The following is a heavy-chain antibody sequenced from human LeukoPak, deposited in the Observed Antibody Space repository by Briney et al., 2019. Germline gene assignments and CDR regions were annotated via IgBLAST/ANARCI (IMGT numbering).Heavy chain of an antibody. CDR3: ARDDYGSGSWNDY. CDR1: GFTVSSNY. D-gene: IGHD3-10*01. CDR2: IYSGGST. J-gene: IGHJ4*02. Sequence: GGSLRLSCAASGFTVSSNYMSWVRQAPGKGLEWVSIIYSGGSTFYADSVKGRFTISRDNAKNSLYLQMNSLRAEDTALYYCARDDYGSGSWNDYWGQGTLVTVPS. V-gene: IGHV3-53*01.